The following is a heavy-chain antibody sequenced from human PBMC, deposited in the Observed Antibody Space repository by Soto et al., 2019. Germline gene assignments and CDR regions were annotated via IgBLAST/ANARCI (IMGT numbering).Heavy chain of an antibody. CDR3: ARGSLYDFWSGYYAPPAYYYYYGMDV. CDR1: GGTFSSYA. J-gene: IGHJ6*02. D-gene: IGHD3-3*01. CDR2: IIPIFGTA. V-gene: IGHV1-69*01. Sequence: QVQLVQSGAEVKKPGSSVKVSCTASGGTFSSYAISWVRQAPGQGLEWMGGIIPIFGTANYAQKFQGRVTITADESTSTAYMELSSLRSEDTAVYYCARGSLYDFWSGYYAPPAYYYYYGMDVWGQGTTVTVSS.